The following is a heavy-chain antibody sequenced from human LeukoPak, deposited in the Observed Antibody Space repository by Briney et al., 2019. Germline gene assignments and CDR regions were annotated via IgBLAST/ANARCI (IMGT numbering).Heavy chain of an antibody. V-gene: IGHV1-8*01. D-gene: IGHD6-13*01. CDR2: MHPNSGNT. Sequence: ASVKVSCKASGYTFTSYDINWVRQAPGQGLEWMAWMHPNSGNTGYAQKFRGRVTMTRETSISTAYMELSSLRSENTAVYYCARVGSSWYKDLDYWGQGTLVTVSS. CDR1: GYTFTSYD. CDR3: ARVGSSWYKDLDY. J-gene: IGHJ4*02.